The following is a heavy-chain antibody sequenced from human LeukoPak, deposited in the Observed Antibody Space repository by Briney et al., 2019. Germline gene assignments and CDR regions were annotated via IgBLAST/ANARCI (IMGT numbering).Heavy chain of an antibody. Sequence: GGSLRLSCAASGFTFDDYAMHWVRQAPGKGLEWVSGISWNSGSIGYADSVKGRFTISRDNAKNSLYLQMNSLRAEDTAIYYCASAPYYYDILTGASHWYFDLWGRGTLVAVSS. J-gene: IGHJ2*01. V-gene: IGHV3-9*01. D-gene: IGHD3-9*01. CDR2: ISWNSGSI. CDR3: ASAPYYYDILTGASHWYFDL. CDR1: GFTFDDYA.